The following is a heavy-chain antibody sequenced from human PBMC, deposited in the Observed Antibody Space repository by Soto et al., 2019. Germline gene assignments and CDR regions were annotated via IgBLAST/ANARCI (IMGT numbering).Heavy chain of an antibody. Sequence: SVKVSCKASGGTFSSYAISWVRQAPGQGLEWMGGIIPIFGTANYAQKFQGRVTITADKSTSTAYMELNSLRAEDTAVYYCASLRARGYSYGPPAYYYGMDVWGQGTTVTVAS. D-gene: IGHD5-18*01. CDR2: IIPIFGTA. CDR1: GGTFSSYA. CDR3: ASLRARGYSYGPPAYYYGMDV. J-gene: IGHJ6*02. V-gene: IGHV1-69*06.